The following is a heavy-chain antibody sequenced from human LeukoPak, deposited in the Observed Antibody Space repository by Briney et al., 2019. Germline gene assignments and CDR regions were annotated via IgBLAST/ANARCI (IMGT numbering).Heavy chain of an antibody. V-gene: IGHV4-34*01. J-gene: IGHJ4*02. CDR2: INHSGST. Sequence: SSETLSLTCAVYGGSFSGYYWSWIRQPPGKGLEWIGEINHSGSTNYNPSLKSRVTISVDTSKNQFSLKLTSVTAADTAVYYCARGLLKYYDRSGYYPYYFDYWGQGPWSPSPQ. D-gene: IGHD3-22*01. CDR3: ARGLLKYYDRSGYYPYYFDY. CDR1: GGSFSGYY.